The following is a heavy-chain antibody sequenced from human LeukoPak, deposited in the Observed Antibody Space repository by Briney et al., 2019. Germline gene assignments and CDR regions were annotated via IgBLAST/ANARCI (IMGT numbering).Heavy chain of an antibody. CDR3: ARGGDSSGYYYPVFDY. CDR1: GGSIRSYY. J-gene: IGHJ4*02. Sequence: SETLSLTCTVSGGSIRSYYWSWIRQPPGKGLEWIGYIYYSGSTNYSPSLKSRVTISVDTSKNQFSLKLSSVTAADTAVYYCARGGDSSGYYYPVFDYWGQGTLVTVSS. CDR2: IYYSGST. V-gene: IGHV4-59*01. D-gene: IGHD3-22*01.